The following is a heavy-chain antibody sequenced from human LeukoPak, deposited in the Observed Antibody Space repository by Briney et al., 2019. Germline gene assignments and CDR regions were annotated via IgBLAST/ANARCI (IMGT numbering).Heavy chain of an antibody. CDR2: ISGTGGST. V-gene: IGHV3-23*01. CDR3: AKESGDDSSGYYEVLDY. CDR1: GFTFTSYA. Sequence: GGSLRLSCTASGFTFTSYAMSWVRQAPGKGLEWVSVISGTGGSTNHADSVKGRFTISRDNSKNTLYLQMNSLRAEDTAVYYCAKESGDDSSGYYEVLDYWGQGTLVTVSS. D-gene: IGHD3-22*01. J-gene: IGHJ4*02.